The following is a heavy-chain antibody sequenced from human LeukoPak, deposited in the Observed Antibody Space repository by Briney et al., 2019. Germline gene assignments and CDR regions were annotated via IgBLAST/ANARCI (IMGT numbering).Heavy chain of an antibody. J-gene: IGHJ4*02. CDR2: IDPSDSYT. CDR3: ARNRYYYDFSGYYVDY. D-gene: IGHD3-22*01. CDR1: GYSFSSYW. Sequence: GESLRISCKGSGYSFSSYWISWVRQMRGKGLEWMGSIDPSDSYTNCSPSFQGHVTISTDKSISTAYLQWSSLRASDTAMYYCARNRYYYDFSGYYVDYWGQGTLVTVSS. V-gene: IGHV5-10-1*01.